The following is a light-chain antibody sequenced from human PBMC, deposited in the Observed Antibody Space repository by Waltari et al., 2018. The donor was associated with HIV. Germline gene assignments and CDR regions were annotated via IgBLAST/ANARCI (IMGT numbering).Light chain of an antibody. J-gene: IGLJ2*01. CDR2: YDD. CDR3: AAWDDSLNGEV. V-gene: IGLV1-36*01. Sequence: QSVLTQPPSVSEAPRQRVTISCSGSSSNIGNNAVNWYQQLPGKAPKLLIYYDDLLPSGVSDRFSGSKSGTSASRAISGLQSEDEADYYCAAWDDSLNGEVFGGGTKLTVL. CDR1: SSNIGNNA.